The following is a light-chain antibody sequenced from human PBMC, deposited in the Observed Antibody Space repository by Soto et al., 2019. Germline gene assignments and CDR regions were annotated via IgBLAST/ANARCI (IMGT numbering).Light chain of an antibody. CDR2: STN. CDR3: ELYLGSDLV. CDR1: SGSVSASYY. Sequence: QTVVTQEPLFSVSPGGTVTVTCGLNSGSVSASYYPSWYQLTPGQAPRTLIYSTNTRFSWVPCRSSGSILVNKAALAITGPQADDESDYSWELYLGSDLVLGRGTKLTVL. V-gene: IGLV8-61*01. J-gene: IGLJ3*02.